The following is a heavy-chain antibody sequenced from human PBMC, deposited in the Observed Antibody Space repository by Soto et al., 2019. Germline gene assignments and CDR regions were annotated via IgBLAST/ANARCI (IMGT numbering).Heavy chain of an antibody. Sequence: SETLSLTCTVSGGSVSNDNFYWSWIRQPPGKGLEWIGYVHSSGITNYNPSLKRRVTISVDTSRNQFSLRLSSVTAADTAVYYCARANTPHSPAPSWGQGTLVTVSS. V-gene: IGHV4-61*01. CDR1: GGSVSNDNFY. J-gene: IGHJ5*02. CDR2: VHSSGIT. CDR3: ARANTPHSPAPS.